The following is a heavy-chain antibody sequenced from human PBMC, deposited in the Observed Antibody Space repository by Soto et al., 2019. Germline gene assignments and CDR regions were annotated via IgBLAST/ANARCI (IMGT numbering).Heavy chain of an antibody. CDR3: ARQKSTSRGPSAS. V-gene: IGHV4-30-2*03. J-gene: IGHJ5*01. D-gene: IGHD2-2*01. CDR1: GGSISSGGYS. CDR2: IYHSGST. Sequence: LSLTCAVSGGSISSGGYSWSWIRQPPGKGLEWIGYIYHSGSTYYNPSLKSRVTISVDTSKNQFSLKLSSVTAADTAVYYCARQKSTSRGPSASWGHGPLVTVS.